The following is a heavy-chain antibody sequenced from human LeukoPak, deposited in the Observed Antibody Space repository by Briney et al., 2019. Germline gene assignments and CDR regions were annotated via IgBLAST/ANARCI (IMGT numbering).Heavy chain of an antibody. Sequence: PGGSLRLSCAASGFTFSSYAMSWVRQAPGKGLEWVSAISGSGGSTYYADSVKGRFTISRDNSKNTLYLQMNSLRAEDTAVYFCVKGSGTDYYGDFDYWGQGTLVTVSS. CDR3: VKGSGTDYYGDFDY. D-gene: IGHD1-26*01. CDR2: ISGSGGST. CDR1: GFTFSSYA. J-gene: IGHJ4*02. V-gene: IGHV3-23*01.